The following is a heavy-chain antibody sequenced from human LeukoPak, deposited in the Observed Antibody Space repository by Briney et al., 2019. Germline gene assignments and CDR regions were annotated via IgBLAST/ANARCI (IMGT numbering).Heavy chain of an antibody. CDR3: ARGCSGGSCYSGPTSDY. CDR1: GGSISSYY. J-gene: IGHJ4*02. Sequence: SETLSLTCTVSGGSISSYYWSWIRQPAGKGLEWIGRIYTSGSTNYNPSLKSRVTISVDTSKNQFSLQLSSVTAADTAVYYCARGCSGGSCYSGPTSDYWGQGTLVTVSS. D-gene: IGHD2-15*01. V-gene: IGHV4-4*07. CDR2: IYTSGST.